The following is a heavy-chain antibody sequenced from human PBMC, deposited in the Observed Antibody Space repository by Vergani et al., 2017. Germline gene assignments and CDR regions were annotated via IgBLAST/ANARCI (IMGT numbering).Heavy chain of an antibody. CDR1: GGSFSGYY. V-gene: IGHV4-34*01. CDR2: INHSGST. CDR3: ARARRITMIVVSPRGGAEFDY. Sequence: QVQLQESGPGLLKPSETLSLTCAVYGGSFSGYYWSWIRQPPGKGLEWIGEINHSGSTNYNPSLKSRVTISVDTSKNQFSLKLSSVTAADTAVYYCARARRITMIVVSPRGGAEFDYWGQGTLVTVSS. J-gene: IGHJ4*02. D-gene: IGHD3-22*01.